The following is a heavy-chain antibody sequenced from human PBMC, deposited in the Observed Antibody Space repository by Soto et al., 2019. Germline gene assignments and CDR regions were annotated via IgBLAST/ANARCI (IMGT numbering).Heavy chain of an antibody. D-gene: IGHD2-15*01. J-gene: IGHJ3*02. Sequence: QVQLQESGPGLVKPSQTLSLPCTVSGGSISSGGYYWSWIRQHPGKGLEWLGCIYYSGSTYYNPSLNGRVTISVDTSKSQFSLKLSSVTAADTAVYYCARWPVGSRAFDIWGQGTMVTVSS. CDR3: ARWPVGSRAFDI. V-gene: IGHV4-31*03. CDR1: GGSISSGGYY. CDR2: IYYSGST.